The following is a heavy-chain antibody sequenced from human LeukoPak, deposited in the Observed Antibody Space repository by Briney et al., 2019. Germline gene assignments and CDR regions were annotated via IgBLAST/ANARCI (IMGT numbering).Heavy chain of an antibody. V-gene: IGHV3-7*01. CDR2: IKQDGNEK. CDR3: ARDGQYHYDSSGYWFPDY. Sequence: GGSLRLSCAASGFTFSSYWMSWVRQAPGKGLEWVANIKQDGNEKYYVDSVKGRFTISRDNAKNSLYLQMNSLRAEDTAVYYCARDGQYHYDSSGYWFPDYWGQGTLVTVSS. CDR1: GFTFSSYW. J-gene: IGHJ4*02. D-gene: IGHD3-22*01.